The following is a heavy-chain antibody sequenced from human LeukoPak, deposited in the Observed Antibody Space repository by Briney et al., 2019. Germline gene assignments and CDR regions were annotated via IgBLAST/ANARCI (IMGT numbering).Heavy chain of an antibody. CDR2: IHTSGGT. J-gene: IGHJ4*02. D-gene: IGHD3-10*01. V-gene: IGHV4-4*09. Sequence: PSETLSLTCTVSGDSFGGYYWTWIRQPPGKGLEWIGYIHTSGGTNYNPSLKSRVTMSVDTSKNRFSLKLTSVTAADTAVYFCARQAYYSPSGSWTGFDFWGRGTLASVSS. CDR1: GDSFGGYY. CDR3: ARQAYYSPSGSWTGFDF.